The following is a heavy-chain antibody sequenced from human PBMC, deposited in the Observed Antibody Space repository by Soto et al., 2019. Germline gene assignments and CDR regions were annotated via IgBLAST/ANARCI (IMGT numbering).Heavy chain of an antibody. Sequence: PSETLSLTCTVSGGSISSSSYYWGWIRQPPGKGLEWIGNIYYSGSTNYNPSLKSRVTISVDTSKNQFSLKLSSVTAADTAVYYCAREDRGSGYEHAYYYYGMDVWGQGTTVTVSS. J-gene: IGHJ6*02. CDR3: AREDRGSGYEHAYYYYGMDV. V-gene: IGHV4-61*01. CDR1: GGSISSSSYY. D-gene: IGHD3-3*01. CDR2: IYYSGST.